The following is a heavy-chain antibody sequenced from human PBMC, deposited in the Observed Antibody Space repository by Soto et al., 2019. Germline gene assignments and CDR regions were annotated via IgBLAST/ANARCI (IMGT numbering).Heavy chain of an antibody. CDR3: ARYSGTYSVYGLDI. V-gene: IGHV4-39*01. J-gene: IGHJ3*02. D-gene: IGHD1-26*01. Sequence: QLHLQESGPGLVKPSETLSLTCPVSGGSIASNYYWGWIRQSPGEGLEWIASMYHSGNTYYNPSLKSRVTISVDTSKNQLSLKVTSVTAADTALYFCARYSGTYSVYGLDIWGQGTMVTVSS. CDR2: MYHSGNT. CDR1: GGSIASNYY.